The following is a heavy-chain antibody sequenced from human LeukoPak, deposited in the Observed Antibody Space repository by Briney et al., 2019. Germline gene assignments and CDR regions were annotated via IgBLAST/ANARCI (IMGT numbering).Heavy chain of an antibody. V-gene: IGHV3-30*04. CDR1: GFTFSSYA. J-gene: IGHJ4*02. D-gene: IGHD2-2*01. CDR2: ISYDGSNK. Sequence: GGSLRLSCAASGFTFSSYAMHWVRQAPGKGLEWVAVISYDGSNKYYADSVKGRFTISRDNAKNSLYLQMNSLRAEDTAVYYCARAGSYCSSTSCYEGYFDYWGQGTLVTVSS. CDR3: ARAGSYCSSTSCYEGYFDY.